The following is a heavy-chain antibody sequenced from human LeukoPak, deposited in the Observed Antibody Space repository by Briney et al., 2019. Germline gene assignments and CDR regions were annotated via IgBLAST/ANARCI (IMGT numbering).Heavy chain of an antibody. Sequence: GGSLRLSCAASGFTFSSYSRNWVRQAPGKGLEWVSYISSSSSTIYYADSAKGRFTISRDNAKNSLYLQMNSLRAEDTAVYYCARDGADFFGYWGQGTLVTVSS. J-gene: IGHJ4*02. CDR1: GFTFSSYS. V-gene: IGHV3-48*01. CDR3: ARDGADFFGY. CDR2: ISSSSSTI.